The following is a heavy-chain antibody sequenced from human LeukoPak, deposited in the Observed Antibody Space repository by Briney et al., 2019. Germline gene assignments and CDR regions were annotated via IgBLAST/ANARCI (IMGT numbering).Heavy chain of an antibody. D-gene: IGHD2-2*02. V-gene: IGHV4-39*01. Sequence: PSETLSLTCTVSGGSISSSGYYWGWIRHPPGKGLEWIGSMYYSGSTNYNPSVKSRVTISADTSRNQFSLNLSSVTAADTAVYYCYTTSGGRPHWGQGTLVTVSS. J-gene: IGHJ4*02. CDR2: MYYSGST. CDR3: YTTSGGRPH. CDR1: GGSISSSGYY.